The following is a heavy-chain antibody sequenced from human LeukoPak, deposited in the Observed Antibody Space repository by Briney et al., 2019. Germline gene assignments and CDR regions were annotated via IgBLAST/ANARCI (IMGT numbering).Heavy chain of an antibody. CDR3: ARAGGASDSSGWYVFDY. Sequence: ASVKVSCKASGYTFTAHYMHWVRQAPGPGLEWMGWINPNSGGTNYVQKFQGWVTMTRDTSISTAYTELSRLRSDDTAVYYCARAGGASDSSGWYVFDYWGQGTLVTISS. CDR2: INPNSGGT. J-gene: IGHJ4*02. CDR1: GYTFTAHY. D-gene: IGHD6-19*01. V-gene: IGHV1-2*04.